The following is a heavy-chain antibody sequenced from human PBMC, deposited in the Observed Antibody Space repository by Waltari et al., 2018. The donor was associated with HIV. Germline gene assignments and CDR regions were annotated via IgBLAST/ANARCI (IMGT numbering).Heavy chain of an antibody. CDR1: GFTFSNYA. V-gene: IGHV3-23*01. D-gene: IGHD6-6*01. J-gene: IGHJ4*02. CDR3: AKVSSSSLGRFDY. Sequence: EVQLLQSGGGLVQPGGSLRLSCTASGFTFSNYAMGWVRQAPGMGVEWVSGITGSGLSTYYADSVKGRFTSSRDESMDTLYLQMNSLRPEDTAVYYGAKVSSSSLGRFDYWGQGTLVSVSS. CDR2: ITGSGLST.